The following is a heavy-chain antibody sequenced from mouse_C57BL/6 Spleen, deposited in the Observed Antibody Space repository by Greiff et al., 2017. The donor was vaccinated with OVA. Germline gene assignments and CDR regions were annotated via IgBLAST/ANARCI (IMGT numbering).Heavy chain of an antibody. J-gene: IGHJ3*01. D-gene: IGHD2-1*01. V-gene: IGHV3-6*01. CDR2: ISYDGSN. Sequence: DVKLVESGPGLVKPSQSLSLTCSVTGYSITSGYYWNWIRQFPGNKLEWMGYISYDGSNNYNPSLKNRISITRDTSKNQFFLKLNSVTTEDTATYYCARDGNYPFAYWGQGTLVTVSA. CDR3: ARDGNYPFAY. CDR1: GYSITSGYY.